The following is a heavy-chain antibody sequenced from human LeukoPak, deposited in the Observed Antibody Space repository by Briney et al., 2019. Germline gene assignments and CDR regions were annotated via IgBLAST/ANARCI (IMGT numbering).Heavy chain of an antibody. CDR2: ISAYNGNT. CDR1: GYIFTRNG. V-gene: IGHV1-18*01. CDR3: ARDGIVGPNWFDP. D-gene: IGHD1-26*01. Sequence: ASVKVSCKASGYIFTRNGISWMRQAPGQGLEWMGWISAYNGNTNYAQKFQGRVAMTTETSTSTAYMELRSLRSDDTAVYYCARDGIVGPNWFDPWGQGTLVTVSS. J-gene: IGHJ5*02.